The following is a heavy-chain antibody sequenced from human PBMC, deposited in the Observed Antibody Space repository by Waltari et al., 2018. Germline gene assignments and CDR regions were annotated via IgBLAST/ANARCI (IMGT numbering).Heavy chain of an antibody. Sequence: QVQLVQSGAEVKKPGASVKVSCKASGYTLTSYAMHWVRQAPGQRLEWMGWINAGNGNTKYSQKFQGRVTITRDTSASTAYMELSSLRSEDTAVYYCARDQRYYGSGSYYSGFDYWGQGTLVTVSS. D-gene: IGHD3-10*01. CDR2: INAGNGNT. J-gene: IGHJ4*02. CDR3: ARDQRYYGSGSYYSGFDY. CDR1: GYTLTSYA. V-gene: IGHV1-3*01.